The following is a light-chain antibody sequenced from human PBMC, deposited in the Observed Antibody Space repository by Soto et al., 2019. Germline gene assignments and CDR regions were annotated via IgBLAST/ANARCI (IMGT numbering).Light chain of an antibody. CDR2: WAS. J-gene: IGKJ1*01. CDR3: QQYSSSPHT. V-gene: IGKV4-1*01. CDR1: QSLLYRSTTKKY. Sequence: DIVMTQSPDSLAVSLGERATIHCKSSQSLLYRSTTKKYLGWFQQKPGQPPKLLLYWASTRQSGVPDRFSGSESGTDFTLTISSLQAEDVALYYGQQYSSSPHTFGQGTKVEIK.